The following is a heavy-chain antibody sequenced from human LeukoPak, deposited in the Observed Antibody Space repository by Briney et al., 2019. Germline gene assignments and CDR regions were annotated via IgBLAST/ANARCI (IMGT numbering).Heavy chain of an antibody. CDR1: GGSVSRDRYY. Sequence: SETLSLTCTVSGGSVSRDRYYWSWIRQPPGKGLEWIGYIYYSGGTKYNPSLRSRVTISVDTSKNQVSLKLSSVTAADTAVYYCAKSHASIWNVYDYWGQGTLVTVSS. CDR2: IYYSGGT. CDR3: AKSHASIWNVYDY. D-gene: IGHD1-1*01. J-gene: IGHJ4*02. V-gene: IGHV4-61*01.